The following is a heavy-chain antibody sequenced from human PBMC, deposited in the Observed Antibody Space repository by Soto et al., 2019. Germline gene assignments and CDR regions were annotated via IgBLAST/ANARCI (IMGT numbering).Heavy chain of an antibody. V-gene: IGHV3-23*01. J-gene: IGHJ2*01. CDR3: ASKVSGSTGRPDLWYFDL. CDR2: ISGGGDAT. D-gene: IGHD3-10*01. CDR1: GFTFSGYA. Sequence: EVQLLDSGGGLVQPGGSLRLSCAASGFTFSGYALTWVRQAPGKGLEWVSAISGGGDATFYADSVKGRFTISRDNSKNTLYIQMNNLRAEDTAVYYCASKVSGSTGRPDLWYFDLWGRGTLVTVSS.